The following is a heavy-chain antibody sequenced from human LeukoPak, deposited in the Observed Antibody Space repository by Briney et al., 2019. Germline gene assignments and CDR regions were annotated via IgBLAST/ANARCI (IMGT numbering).Heavy chain of an antibody. CDR2: INHSGST. Sequence: GSLRLSCAASGFTFSSYAMSWIRQPPGKGLEWIGEINHSGSTNYNPSLKSRVTISVDTSKNQFSLKLSSVTAADTAVYYCARGRHPITMIVVVITRGYYFDYWGQGTLVTVSS. V-gene: IGHV4-34*01. J-gene: IGHJ4*02. CDR1: GFTFSSYA. CDR3: ARGRHPITMIVVVITRGYYFDY. D-gene: IGHD3-22*01.